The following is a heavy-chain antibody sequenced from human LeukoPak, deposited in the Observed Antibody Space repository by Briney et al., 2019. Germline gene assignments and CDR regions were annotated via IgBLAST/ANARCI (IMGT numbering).Heavy chain of an antibody. Sequence: PGGSLRLSCAASGFTFSDHYMDWVRQAPGKGLEWVGRTRNKANSYTTEYAASVKGRFTISRGDSKNSLYLQMNSLKTEDTAVYYCARGDGYNSGIDAFDIWGQGTMVTVSS. J-gene: IGHJ3*02. D-gene: IGHD5-24*01. CDR3: ARGDGYNSGIDAFDI. CDR1: GFTFSDHY. CDR2: TRNKANSYTT. V-gene: IGHV3-72*01.